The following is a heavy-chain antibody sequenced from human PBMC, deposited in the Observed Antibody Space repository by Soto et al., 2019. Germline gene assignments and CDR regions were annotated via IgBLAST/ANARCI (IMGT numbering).Heavy chain of an antibody. Sequence: QITLKESGPTLVKPTQTLTLTCTFSGFSLSTSGVGVGWIRQPPGKALEWLALIYWDDDKRYSPSLKSRLTITKDTSKNQAVLTMTNMDPVDTATYYCAHRRNYGDYVDYWGQGTLVTVSS. CDR1: GFSLSTSGVG. V-gene: IGHV2-5*02. CDR3: AHRRNYGDYVDY. J-gene: IGHJ4*02. D-gene: IGHD4-17*01. CDR2: IYWDDDK.